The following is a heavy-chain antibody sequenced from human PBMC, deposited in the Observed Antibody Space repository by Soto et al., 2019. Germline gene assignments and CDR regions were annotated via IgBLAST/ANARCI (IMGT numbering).Heavy chain of an antibody. V-gene: IGHV3-30*03. CDR1: GFTFSSYG. CDR3: ASIYCSSTSCPRDYYYYYGMDV. J-gene: IGHJ6*02. CDR2: ISYDGSNK. Sequence: GGSLRLSCAASGFTFSSYGMHWVRQAPGKGLEWVAVISYDGSNKYYADSVKGRFTISRDNSKNTLYLQMNSLRAEDTAVYYCASIYCSSTSCPRDYYYYYGMDVWGQGTTVT. D-gene: IGHD2-2*01.